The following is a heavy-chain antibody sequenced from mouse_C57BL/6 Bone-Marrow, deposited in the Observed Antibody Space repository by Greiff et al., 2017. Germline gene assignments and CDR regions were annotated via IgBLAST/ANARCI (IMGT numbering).Heavy chain of an antibody. V-gene: IGHV1-55*01. CDR2: IYPRSGNT. CDR1: GYTFTSYW. J-gene: IGHJ1*03. CDR3: AREGGNYDWYFDV. D-gene: IGHD2-1*01. Sequence: VQLQQPGAELVKPGASVKMSCKASGYTFTSYWITWVKQRPGQGLEWIGEIYPRSGNTYYNEKFKGKATLTADKSSSTAYMELRSLTSEDSAVYFCAREGGNYDWYFDVWGTGTTVTVSS.